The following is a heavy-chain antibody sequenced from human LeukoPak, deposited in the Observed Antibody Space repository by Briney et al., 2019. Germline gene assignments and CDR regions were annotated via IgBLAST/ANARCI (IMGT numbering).Heavy chain of an antibody. Sequence: GGSLRLSRAASGFTFSDYYMSWIRQAPGKGPEWVSYISSSSSYTNYADSVKGRFTISRDNAKNSLYLQMNSLRAEDTAVYYCARDRPYYGSVDDAFDIWGQGTMVTVSS. V-gene: IGHV3-11*06. CDR3: ARDRPYYGSVDDAFDI. CDR1: GFTFSDYY. CDR2: ISSSSSYT. J-gene: IGHJ3*02. D-gene: IGHD3-10*01.